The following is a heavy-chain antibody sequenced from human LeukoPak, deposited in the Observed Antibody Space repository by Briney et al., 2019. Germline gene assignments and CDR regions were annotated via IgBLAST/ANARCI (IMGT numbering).Heavy chain of an antibody. J-gene: IGHJ5*02. CDR2: ISSSSTI. Sequence: GGSLRLSCAASGFTFSSYSMNWVRQAPGKGLEWVSYISSSSTIYYADSVKGRFTISRDNAKNSLYLQMNSLRAEDTAVYYCARDRITPSWGQGTLVTVSS. CDR3: ARDRITPS. CDR1: GFTFSSYS. V-gene: IGHV3-48*04. D-gene: IGHD3-16*01.